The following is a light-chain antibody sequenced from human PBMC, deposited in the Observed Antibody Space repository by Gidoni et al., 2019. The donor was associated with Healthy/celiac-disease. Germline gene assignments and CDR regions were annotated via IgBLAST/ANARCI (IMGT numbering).Light chain of an antibody. CDR1: QSVSSN. V-gene: IGKV3-15*01. J-gene: IGKJ4*01. CDR2: GAS. Sequence: EIVMTQSPATLSVSPGERATLSCRASQSVSSNLAWYQLKPGQAPRLLIYGASTRATGIPARFSGSGSGTEFTLTISSLQSEDFAVYYCQQYNNWPPLTFXGXTKVEIK. CDR3: QQYNNWPPLT.